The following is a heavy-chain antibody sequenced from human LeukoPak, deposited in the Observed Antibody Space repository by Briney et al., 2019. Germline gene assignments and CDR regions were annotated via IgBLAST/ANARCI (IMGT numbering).Heavy chain of an antibody. D-gene: IGHD2-21*01. CDR2: ISGSGGST. V-gene: IGHV3-23*01. CDR1: GFTFSIYA. CDR3: AKDRADGIPAYYFDY. J-gene: IGHJ4*02. Sequence: GGSLRLSCAASGFTFSIYAMSWVRQAPGKGLEWVSAISGSGGSTYYADSVKGRFTISRDNSKNTLYLQMNSLRAEDTAVYYCAKDRADGIPAYYFDYWGQGTLVTVSS.